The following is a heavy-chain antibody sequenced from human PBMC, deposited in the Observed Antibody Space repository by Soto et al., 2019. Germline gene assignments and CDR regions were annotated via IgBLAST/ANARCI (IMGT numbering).Heavy chain of an antibody. CDR3: ARTMTTSGWFDP. J-gene: IGHJ5*02. D-gene: IGHD4-17*01. Sequence: PSETLSLTCAVYGGSFSGYYWSWIRQPPGKGLEWIGEINHSGSTNYNPSLKSRVTLSIDRTKKQFSLKLKSVTAADTAVYFCARTMTTSGWFDPWGQGTLVTVSS. CDR2: INHSGST. CDR1: GGSFSGYY. V-gene: IGHV4-34*01.